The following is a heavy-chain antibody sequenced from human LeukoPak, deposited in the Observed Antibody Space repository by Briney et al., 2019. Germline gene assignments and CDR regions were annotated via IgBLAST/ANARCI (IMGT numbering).Heavy chain of an antibody. J-gene: IGHJ4*02. V-gene: IGHV3-7*01. CDR2: IKQDGSKK. D-gene: IGHD3-10*01. Sequence: GGSLRLSCEASGFTFSDHWMNWVRQAPGKGLEWVACIKQDGSKKYYVDSVKGRFTISRDNAKNSLYLQMSSLRAEDTAMYYCARDKGYGSDYWGPGVQVTVSS. CDR3: ARDKGYGSDY. CDR1: GFTFSDHW.